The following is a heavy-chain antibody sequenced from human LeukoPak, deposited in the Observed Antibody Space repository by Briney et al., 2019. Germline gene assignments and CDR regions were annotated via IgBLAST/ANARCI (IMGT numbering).Heavy chain of an antibody. CDR2: IYYSGST. CDR1: GGSISSYY. D-gene: IGHD3-10*01. V-gene: IGHV4-59*01. Sequence: SETLSLTCTVSGGSISSYYWSWIRQPPGKGLEWIGYIYYSGSTNYNPSLKSRVTISVDTSENQFSLKLSSVTAADTAVYYCARMMRSGHFDYWGQGTLVTVSS. J-gene: IGHJ4*02. CDR3: ARMMRSGHFDY.